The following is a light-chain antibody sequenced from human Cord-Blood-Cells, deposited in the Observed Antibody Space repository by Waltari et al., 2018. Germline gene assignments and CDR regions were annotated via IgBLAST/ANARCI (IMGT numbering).Light chain of an antibody. J-gene: IGKJ3*01. CDR1: QSISSY. V-gene: IGKV1-39*01. CDR2: AAS. Sequence: DIQMTQSPSSLSASVGDRVTITCRASQSISSYLKWYQQKPGTAPKLLIYAASSLQSGVPSRFSGSGAVTDFTLTISSLQPEDFATYYCQQRYSTPFTFGPGTKVDIK. CDR3: QQRYSTPFT.